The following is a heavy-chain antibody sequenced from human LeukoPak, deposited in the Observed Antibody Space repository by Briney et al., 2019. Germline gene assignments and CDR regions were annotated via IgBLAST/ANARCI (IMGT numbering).Heavy chain of an antibody. CDR1: GYTFNSYG. CDR3: ARERADTAMPGTYYYYYMDV. V-gene: IGHV1-18*01. CDR2: IGGYYGNA. D-gene: IGHD5-18*01. J-gene: IGHJ6*03. Sequence: ASVKVSCKASGYTFNSYGITWVRQAPGQGLEWMGWIGGYYGNAKYAQKFQGRVTLTIDTSTSTAYMELRSLRSDDTAVYYCARERADTAMPGTYYYYYMDVWGKGTTVTVSS.